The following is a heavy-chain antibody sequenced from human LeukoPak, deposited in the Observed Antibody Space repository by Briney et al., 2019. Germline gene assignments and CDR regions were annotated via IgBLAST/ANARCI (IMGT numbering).Heavy chain of an antibody. J-gene: IGHJ6*02. CDR2: MQISGST. D-gene: IGHD3-9*01. Sequence: PSETLSLTCSVSGVSISSYYWSWIRQPAGKGLEWIGRMQISGSTNYNPSLKSRVTMSVDTSKNQISLKLSSVTAADTAVYYCARDGRIPRYDILTGYATSTHYYGLDVWGQGSPVTVSS. CDR3: ARDGRIPRYDILTGYATSTHYYGLDV. V-gene: IGHV4-4*07. CDR1: GVSISSYY.